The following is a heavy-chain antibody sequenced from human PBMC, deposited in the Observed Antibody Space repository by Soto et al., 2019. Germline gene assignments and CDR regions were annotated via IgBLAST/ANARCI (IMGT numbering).Heavy chain of an antibody. CDR2: IGGRGTSS. D-gene: IGHD3-22*01. CDR1: GPNLRTYA. Sequence: GGSLRLSSAASGPNLRTYAMSWVRQAAGTGLVWVSGIGGRGTSSYYADSVKGRFAISRDNSYNTLFLQLHSLRAEDTAVYYCAKSRYAESSGDYYDFWGQGARFTVSS. CDR3: AKSRYAESSGDYYDF. J-gene: IGHJ4*02. V-gene: IGHV3-23*01.